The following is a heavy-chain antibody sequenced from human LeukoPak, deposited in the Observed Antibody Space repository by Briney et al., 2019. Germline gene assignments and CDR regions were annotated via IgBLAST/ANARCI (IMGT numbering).Heavy chain of an antibody. D-gene: IGHD2-15*01. CDR3: ARGGDCSGGSCPFDY. Sequence: SETLPLTCTVSGGSISSYYWSWIRQPPGKGLEWIGYIYYSGSTNYNPSLKSRVTLSVDTSKNQFSLKLSSVTAADTAVYYCARGGDCSGGSCPFDYWGQGTLVTVSS. V-gene: IGHV4-59*08. CDR1: GGSISSYY. CDR2: IYYSGST. J-gene: IGHJ4*02.